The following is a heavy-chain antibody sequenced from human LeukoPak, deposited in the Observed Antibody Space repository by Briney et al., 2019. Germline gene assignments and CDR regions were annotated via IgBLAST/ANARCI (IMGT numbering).Heavy chain of an antibody. CDR2: IYYSGST. V-gene: IGHV4-59*08. CDR3: ARTARYGSLQFDY. Sequence: SETLSLTCTVSGGSISRYYWSWIRQPPGKGQEWIGYIYYSGSTNYNPSLKSRVTISVDTSKNQFSLKLSSVTAADTAVYYWARTARYGSLQFDYWGQGTLVTVSS. J-gene: IGHJ4*02. CDR1: GGSISRYY. D-gene: IGHD1-1*01.